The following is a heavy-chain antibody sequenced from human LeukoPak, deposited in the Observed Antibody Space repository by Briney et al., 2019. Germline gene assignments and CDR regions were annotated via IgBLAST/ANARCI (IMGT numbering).Heavy chain of an antibody. V-gene: IGHV4-4*02. Sequence: TGTLSLTCGVSGGSISNTNWWGWVRQPPGQGLEWIGEISLTGLTHYNPSLESRVTMSLDKSKNPLSLNLTSVTAADTAVYYCSRENGAFSPFGYWGQGTLVTVLS. CDR2: ISLTGLT. CDR1: GGSISNTNW. CDR3: SRENGAFSPFGY. J-gene: IGHJ4*02. D-gene: IGHD2-8*01.